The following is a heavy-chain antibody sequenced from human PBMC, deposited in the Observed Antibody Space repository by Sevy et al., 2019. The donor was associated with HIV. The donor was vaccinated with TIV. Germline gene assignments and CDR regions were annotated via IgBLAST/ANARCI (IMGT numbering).Heavy chain of an antibody. CDR1: GFTFSDYW. Sequence: GGSLRLSCAASGFTFSDYWLTWVRQVPGKGLEWVANIKQGGSETYYADSVKGRFPISRDNAKNTLYLQMNSLRAEDTDVYDCSRSQPLNYYDDGAVYYGLLFDHWGQGALVTVSS. CDR2: IKQGGSET. V-gene: IGHV3-7*01. J-gene: IGHJ4*02. D-gene: IGHD3-16*01. CDR3: SRSQPLNYYDDGAVYYGLLFDH.